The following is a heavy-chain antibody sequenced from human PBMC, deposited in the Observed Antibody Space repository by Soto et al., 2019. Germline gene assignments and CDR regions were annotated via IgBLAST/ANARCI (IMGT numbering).Heavy chain of an antibody. V-gene: IGHV4-30-4*01. CDR1: RGSISSGDYY. Sequence: SETLSLTFTVSRGSISSGDYYWSWIRQPPGKGLEWIGYIYYSGSTYYNPSLKSRVTISVDTSKNQFSLKLSSVTAADTAVYYCARDLHRGGYYGMDVWGQGTTVTFSS. D-gene: IGHD2-15*01. J-gene: IGHJ6*02. CDR2: IYYSGST. CDR3: ARDLHRGGYYGMDV.